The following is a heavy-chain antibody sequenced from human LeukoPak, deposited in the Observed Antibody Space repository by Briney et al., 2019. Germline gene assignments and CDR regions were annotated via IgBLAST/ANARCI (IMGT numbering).Heavy chain of an antibody. V-gene: IGHV4-59*12. CDR1: GGSISSYY. Sequence: PSETLSLTCTVSGGSISSYYWSWIRQPPGKGLEWIGYIYYSGSTNYNPSLKSRVTISVDTSKNQFSLKLSSVTAADTAVYYCARDRGYSYGGHDYWGQGTLVTVSS. CDR2: IYYSGST. D-gene: IGHD5-18*01. CDR3: ARDRGYSYGGHDY. J-gene: IGHJ4*02.